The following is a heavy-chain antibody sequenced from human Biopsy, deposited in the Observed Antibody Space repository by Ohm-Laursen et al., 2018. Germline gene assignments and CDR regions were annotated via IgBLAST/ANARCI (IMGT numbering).Heavy chain of an antibody. V-gene: IGHV1-2*02. CDR1: SYTFTDYN. CDR2: INCKTGAT. D-gene: IGHD2-8*01. CDR3: ARDPLNGHKHFDY. J-gene: IGHJ4*02. Sequence: VSVKVSCKASSYTFTDYNIHWMRQAPGQGLEWLGYINCKTGATNYAQKFQGTVTMTRDTSISTAYLALGSLRSADTTIYYCARDPLNGHKHFDYWGQGSLVTVSS.